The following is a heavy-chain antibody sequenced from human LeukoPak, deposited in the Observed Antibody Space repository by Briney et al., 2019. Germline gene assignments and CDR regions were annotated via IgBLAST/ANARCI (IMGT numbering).Heavy chain of an antibody. V-gene: IGHV3-30*02. CDR2: IRHDGSIK. D-gene: IGHD3-9*01. J-gene: IGHJ6*02. Sequence: GGSLRLSCAASGFIFSTYGMYWVRQAPGKGLEWVAFIRHDGSIKNYADSVKGRSTISRDNSKNTLYLQMNSLRAEDTAVYYCARDGRYFDWLWEPASYYYGMDVWGQGTTVTVSS. CDR3: ARDGRYFDWLWEPASYYYGMDV. CDR1: GFIFSTYG.